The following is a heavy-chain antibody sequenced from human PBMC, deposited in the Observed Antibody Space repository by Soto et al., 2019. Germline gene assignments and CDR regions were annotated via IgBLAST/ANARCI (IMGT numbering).Heavy chain of an antibody. J-gene: IGHJ6*02. D-gene: IGHD3-16*01. CDR1: GFTLSNVG. Sequence: QVQLVESGGGVVQPGGSLRLSCTASGFTLSNVGMHWVRQAPGKGLEWVAIIWYDGSTKVYGDSVKGRFTIARDTSKNELYLQMTNMIAEDTAVYYCAIGEHMIGGVRYGMEVCGQGATVTVSS. CDR3: AIGEHMIGGVRYGMEV. CDR2: IWYDGSTK. V-gene: IGHV3-33*01.